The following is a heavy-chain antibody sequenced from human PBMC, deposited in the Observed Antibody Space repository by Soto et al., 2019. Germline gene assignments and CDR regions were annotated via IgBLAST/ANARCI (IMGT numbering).Heavy chain of an antibody. Sequence: PVGSLRLSGAASGFTFSSYAMSWVRQAPGKGLEWVSAISGSGGSTYYADSVKGRFTISRDNSKNTLYLQMNSLRAEDTAVYYCAKLRSPYYYYGMDVWGQGTTVTVSS. D-gene: IGHD4-17*01. CDR2: ISGSGGST. V-gene: IGHV3-23*01. J-gene: IGHJ6*02. CDR3: AKLRSPYYYYGMDV. CDR1: GFTFSSYA.